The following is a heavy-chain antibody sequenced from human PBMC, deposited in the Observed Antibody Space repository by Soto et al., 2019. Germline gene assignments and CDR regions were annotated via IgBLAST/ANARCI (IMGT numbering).Heavy chain of an antibody. Sequence: ASAQVSSTASGYTFTTYYIQSVRHAPGHGPEWLGIINPSSGTTRYAQNFQGRVTLTRDTSTSTVYMELSGLRSEDSAVYYCAREWANNTVIGGVTYRYYHGMDVWGQGTTVTVSS. D-gene: IGHD3-16*02. CDR3: AREWANNTVIGGVTYRYYHGMDV. J-gene: IGHJ6*02. V-gene: IGHV1-46*01. CDR2: INPSSGTT. CDR1: GYTFTTYY.